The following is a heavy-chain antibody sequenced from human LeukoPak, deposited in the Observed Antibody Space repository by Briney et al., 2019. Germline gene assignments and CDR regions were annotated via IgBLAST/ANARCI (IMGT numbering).Heavy chain of an antibody. D-gene: IGHD6-13*01. Sequence: ASVKVSCKASGYTFTGYYMHWVRQAPGQGLEWMGWINPNSGGTNYAQKFQGRVTMTRDTSISTAYMELSRLRSDDTAVYYCARVYSSLYYYYMDVWDKGTTVTVSS. J-gene: IGHJ6*03. V-gene: IGHV1-2*02. CDR3: ARVYSSLYYYYMDV. CDR2: INPNSGGT. CDR1: GYTFTGYY.